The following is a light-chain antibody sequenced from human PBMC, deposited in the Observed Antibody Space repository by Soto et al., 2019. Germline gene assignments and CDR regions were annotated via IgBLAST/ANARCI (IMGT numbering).Light chain of an antibody. CDR3: SSYAGSNNFGV. CDR1: SSDVGGYNY. Sequence: QSVLTQPPSASGSPGQSITISCTGNSSDVGGYNYVSWYQQHPGKAPKLMIYEVSKRPSGVPDRFSGSKSGNTASLTVSGLQAEDEADYYCSSYAGSNNFGVFGGGTKLTVL. J-gene: IGLJ3*02. CDR2: EVS. V-gene: IGLV2-8*01.